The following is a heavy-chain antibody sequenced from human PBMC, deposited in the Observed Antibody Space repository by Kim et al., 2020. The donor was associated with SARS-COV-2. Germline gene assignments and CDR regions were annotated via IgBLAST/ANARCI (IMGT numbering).Heavy chain of an antibody. CDR3: ATGPAVRRESWFDP. V-gene: IGHV1-24*01. Sequence: ATKYQGKVTLTEDTSTDTAYMELSSLRSEDTAVYYCATGPAVRRESWFDPWGQGTLVTVSS. D-gene: IGHD1-26*01. J-gene: IGHJ5*02.